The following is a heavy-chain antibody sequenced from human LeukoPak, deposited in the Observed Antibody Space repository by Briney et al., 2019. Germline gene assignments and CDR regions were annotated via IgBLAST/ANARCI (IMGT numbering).Heavy chain of an antibody. CDR1: GYTFTSYY. CDR3: APTAEAYTSWWKA. D-gene: IGHD3-16*01. V-gene: IGHV1-2*02. J-gene: IGHJ5*02. CDR2: INPDSGFT. Sequence: ASVTVSFKASGYTFTSYYMHWVRQAPGQGLEWMGWINPDSGFTNYAQKFKGRVTMTRDTSISTAYLEVRSLTSDDTAVYYCAPTAEAYTSWWKAWGQGTLVTVSS.